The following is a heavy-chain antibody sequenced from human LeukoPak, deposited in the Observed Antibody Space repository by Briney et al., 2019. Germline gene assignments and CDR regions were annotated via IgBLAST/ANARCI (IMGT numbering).Heavy chain of an antibody. J-gene: IGHJ4*02. D-gene: IGHD3-16*02. CDR2: INPNSGGT. CDR3: ARDSYDYVWGSYRSSSVTGDFDY. V-gene: IGHV1-2*02. Sequence: AASVKVSCKTSGYTFTGYYIHWVRQAPGQGLEWMGWINPNSGGTDYAQKFQGRVTMTRDTSISTAYMELSRLSSDDTAVYYCARDSYDYVWGSYRSSSVTGDFDYWGQGTLVTVSS. CDR1: GYTFTGYY.